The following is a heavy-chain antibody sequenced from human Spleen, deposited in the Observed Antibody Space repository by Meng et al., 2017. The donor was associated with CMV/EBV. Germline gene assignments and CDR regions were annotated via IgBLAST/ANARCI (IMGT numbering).Heavy chain of an antibody. V-gene: IGHV4-34*01. CDR2: INHSGST. Sequence: CAVYGGSSGGYSWSGIRQPPGKGREWIGEINHSGSTNYNPSLKSRVTISVDTSKNQFSLKLSSVTAADTAVYYCASRSGYSSGSSYWGQGTLVTVSS. J-gene: IGHJ4*02. CDR3: ASRSGYSSGSSY. CDR1: GGSSGGYS. D-gene: IGHD6-19*01.